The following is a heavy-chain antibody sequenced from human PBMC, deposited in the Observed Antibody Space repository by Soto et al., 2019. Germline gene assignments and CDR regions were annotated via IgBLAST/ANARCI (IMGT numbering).Heavy chain of an antibody. J-gene: IGHJ5*01. CDR2: VAYDGSKT. D-gene: IGHD3-22*01. CDR3: ASCVGGAMYDNSGKYDS. Sequence: QVQLVESGGGVVQPGRSLRLTCAASGFTFSSNGMHWVRQAPGKGLEWVALVAYDGSKTYYGDSVRGRFTISRDNSENTLYLQMNSLRAEDTAVYYCASCVGGAMYDNSGKYDSWGQGTLVTVSS. V-gene: IGHV3-30*03. CDR1: GFTFSSNG.